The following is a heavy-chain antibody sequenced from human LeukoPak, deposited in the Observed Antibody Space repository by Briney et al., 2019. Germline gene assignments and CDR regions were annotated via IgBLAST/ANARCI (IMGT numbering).Heavy chain of an antibody. D-gene: IGHD2-15*01. J-gene: IGHJ5*02. V-gene: IGHV3-23*01. CDR1: GFTFSSYA. CDR3: AKDRRAATTATYNWFDP. Sequence: GSLRLSCAASGFTFSSYAMSWVRQAPGKGLEWVSAISGSGGSTYYADSVKGRFTVSRDNSKNTLYLQMNSLRAEDTAVYYCAKDRRAATTATYNWFDPWGQGTLVTVSS. CDR2: ISGSGGST.